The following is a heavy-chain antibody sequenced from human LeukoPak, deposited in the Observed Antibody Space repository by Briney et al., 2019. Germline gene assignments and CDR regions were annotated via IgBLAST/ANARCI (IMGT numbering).Heavy chain of an antibody. Sequence: GASVKVSCKASGYTFTSYGISWVRQAPGQGLEWMGWISAYNGNTNYAQKLQGRVTMTTDTSTSTAYMELRSLRSDDTAVYYCAREVSNNRSYYYYYYGMDVWGQGTTVTVSS. CDR3: AREVSNNRSYYYYYYGMDV. CDR2: ISAYNGNT. CDR1: GYTFTSYG. D-gene: IGHD1/OR15-1a*01. J-gene: IGHJ6*02. V-gene: IGHV1-18*01.